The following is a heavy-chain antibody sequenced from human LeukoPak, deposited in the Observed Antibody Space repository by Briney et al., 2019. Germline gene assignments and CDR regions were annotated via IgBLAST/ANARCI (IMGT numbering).Heavy chain of an antibody. Sequence: GRSLRLSCAASGFTFSSYGMHWVRQAPGKGLEWVAVIWYDGSNKYYADSVKGRFTISRDNSKNTLYLQMNSLRAEDTAVYYCARELITFGGVGYFDCWGQGTLVTVSS. J-gene: IGHJ4*02. V-gene: IGHV3-33*01. CDR3: ARELITFGGVGYFDC. D-gene: IGHD3-16*01. CDR1: GFTFSSYG. CDR2: IWYDGSNK.